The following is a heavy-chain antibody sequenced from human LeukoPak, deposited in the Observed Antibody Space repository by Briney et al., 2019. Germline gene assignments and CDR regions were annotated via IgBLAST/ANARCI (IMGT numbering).Heavy chain of an antibody. J-gene: IGHJ4*02. CDR3: ARQSDCSGGSCYSGPDY. D-gene: IGHD2-15*01. CDR1: DDSISDYY. CDR2: FHNSGTS. Sequence: SETLSLTCTVSDDSISDYYRGWIRQPPGKGLEWIGYFHNSGTSTYNPSLKSRVTISADTSKNQFSLKLNSLTTADTAVYYCARQSDCSGGSCYSGPDYWGQGTLVAVSS. V-gene: IGHV4-59*01.